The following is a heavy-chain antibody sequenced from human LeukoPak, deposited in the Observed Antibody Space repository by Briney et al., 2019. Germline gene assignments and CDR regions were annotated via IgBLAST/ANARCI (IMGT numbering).Heavy chain of an antibody. CDR3: ARSEGIAAAGTADY. CDR1: GYTFTSYA. CDR2: IIPIFGTA. V-gene: IGHV1-69*05. Sequence: ASVKVSCKASGYTFTSYAISWVRQAPGQGLEWMGGIIPIFGTANYAQKFQGRVTITTDESTSTAYMELSSLRSEDTAVYYCARSEGIAAAGTADYWGQGTLVTVSS. D-gene: IGHD6-13*01. J-gene: IGHJ4*01.